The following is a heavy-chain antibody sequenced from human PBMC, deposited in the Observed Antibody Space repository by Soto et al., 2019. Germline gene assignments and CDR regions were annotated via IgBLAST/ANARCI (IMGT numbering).Heavy chain of an antibody. J-gene: IGHJ4*02. CDR3: VREDGVLGDSSAFDS. CDR2: INGRGNYK. Sequence: EVHLVESGGGLVAPGGSLRLSCVASGFTLTTYTMNWVRQAPGTGLEWVSSINGRGNYKYYSDSVKGRFTISRDNARNSLFLQMSRLGPEDTAVYYCVREDGVLGDSSAFDSWGQGTLVTVSS. CDR1: GFTLTTYT. V-gene: IGHV3-21*06. D-gene: IGHD2-8*02.